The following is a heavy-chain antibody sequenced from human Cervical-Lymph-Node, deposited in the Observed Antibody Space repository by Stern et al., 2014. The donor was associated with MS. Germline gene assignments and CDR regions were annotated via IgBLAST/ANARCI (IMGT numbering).Heavy chain of an antibody. J-gene: IGHJ6*02. Sequence: EQLVESGAEVKKPGSSVKVSCTASGDTFINHAFTWVRQAPGQGLEWMGGIIPMYDAAEYAHKFQGRVTVTADESTSTANMEMTSLRYEDTAVYYCAGTTSAWDNPFHFYGMDVWGQGTTVTVSS. V-gene: IGHV1-69*01. D-gene: IGHD6-19*01. CDR1: GDTFINHA. CDR3: AGTTSAWDNPFHFYGMDV. CDR2: IIPMYDAA.